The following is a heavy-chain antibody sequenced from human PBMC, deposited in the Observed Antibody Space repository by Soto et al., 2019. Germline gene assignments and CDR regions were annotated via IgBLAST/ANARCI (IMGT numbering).Heavy chain of an antibody. J-gene: IGHJ6*02. CDR1: GGSISSYY. Sequence: SETLSLTCTVSGGSISSYYWSWIRQPPGKGLEWIGYIYYSGSTNYNPSLKSRVTISVDTSKNQFSLKLSSVTAADTAVYYCARGGDSSSIYYYYGMDVWGQGTTVTVAS. V-gene: IGHV4-59*01. CDR3: ARGGDSSSIYYYYGMDV. D-gene: IGHD6-6*01. CDR2: IYYSGST.